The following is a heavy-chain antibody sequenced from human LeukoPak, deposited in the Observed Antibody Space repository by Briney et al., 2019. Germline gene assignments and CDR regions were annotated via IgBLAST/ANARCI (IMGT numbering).Heavy chain of an antibody. CDR2: IYSGGST. CDR3: ARAPYSSSSTYYYYYYMDV. V-gene: IGHV3-66*02. CDR1: GFTFSSFV. D-gene: IGHD6-6*01. J-gene: IGHJ6*03. Sequence: GGSLRLSCAASGFTFSSFVMTWVRQAPGKGLEWVSVIYSGGSTYYADSVKGRFTISRDNSKNTLYLQMNSLRAEDTAVYYCARAPYSSSSTYYYYYYMDVWGKGTTVTVSS.